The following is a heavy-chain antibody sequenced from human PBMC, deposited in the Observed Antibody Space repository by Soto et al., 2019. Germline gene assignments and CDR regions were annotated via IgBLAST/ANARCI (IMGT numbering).Heavy chain of an antibody. CDR3: ARHRRYCSSLSCYYCTGVAASVTASAALDY. V-gene: IGHV5-10-1*01. Sequence: PGESLKICCKGSGYSFTSYGISWVRQMPGKGLEWMGRIDPSDSYTNYSPCFQGHVTISADKSISTASLQWSSLKAAHTAMYYCARHRRYCSSLSCYYCTGVAASVTASAALDYWGQGTLVTVSS. J-gene: IGHJ4*02. CDR1: GYSFTSYG. CDR2: IDPSDSYT. D-gene: IGHD2-2*01.